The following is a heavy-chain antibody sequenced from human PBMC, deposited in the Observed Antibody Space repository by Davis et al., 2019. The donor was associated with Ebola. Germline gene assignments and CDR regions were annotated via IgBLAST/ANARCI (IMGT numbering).Heavy chain of an antibody. CDR3: ARDRAPDYCTGGVCYESPLDY. CDR1: GYTFTSYY. D-gene: IGHD2-8*02. J-gene: IGHJ4*02. V-gene: IGHV1-46*01. CDR2: INPSGGST. Sequence: ASVKVSCKASGYTFTSYYMHWVRQAPGQGLEWMGIINPSGGSTSYAQKLQGRVTMTTDTSTSTAYMELRSLRSDDTAVYYCARDRAPDYCTGGVCYESPLDYGGQGTLVTVSS.